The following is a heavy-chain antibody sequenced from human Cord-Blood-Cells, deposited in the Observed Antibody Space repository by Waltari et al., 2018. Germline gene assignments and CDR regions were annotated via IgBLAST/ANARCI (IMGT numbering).Heavy chain of an antibody. D-gene: IGHD2-2*01. J-gene: IGHJ4*02. CDR2: IRYDGSNK. CDR1: GFTFSSYG. CDR3: AKWGVVPAAMGFDY. Sequence: QVQLVESGGGVVQPGGSLRLSCAASGFTFSSYGMHWVRQAPGKGLEWVAFIRYDGSNKYYADSVKGRFTISRDNSKNTLYLQMNSRRAEDTAVYYCAKWGVVPAAMGFDYWGQGTLVTVSS. V-gene: IGHV3-30*02.